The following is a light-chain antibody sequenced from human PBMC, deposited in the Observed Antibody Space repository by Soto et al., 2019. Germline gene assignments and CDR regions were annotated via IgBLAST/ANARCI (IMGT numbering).Light chain of an antibody. Sequence: QSALTQPASVSGSPGQSVTISCTGPRSDIGDSNFISWYQHSPGKAPRLLIYEVNNRPSGVSKRFSGSKAGNTASLTISGLIAAEEADYFCASFRSGTILVFGSGTKVT. J-gene: IGLJ1*01. CDR2: EVN. CDR3: ASFRSGTILV. V-gene: IGLV2-14*01. CDR1: RSDIGDSNF.